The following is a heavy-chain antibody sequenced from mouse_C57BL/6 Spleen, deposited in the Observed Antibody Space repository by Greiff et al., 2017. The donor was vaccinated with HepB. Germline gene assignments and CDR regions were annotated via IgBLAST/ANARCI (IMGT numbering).Heavy chain of an antibody. CDR3: ASSSFFDY. Sequence: EVQLVESGGGLVKPGGSLKFSCAASGFTFSDYGMHWVRQAPEKGLEWVAYISSGSSTIYYADTVKGRFTISRDNAKNTLFLQMTSLRSEDTAMYYCASSSFFDYWGQGTTLTVSS. V-gene: IGHV5-17*01. D-gene: IGHD1-1*01. J-gene: IGHJ2*01. CDR2: ISSGSSTI. CDR1: GFTFSDYG.